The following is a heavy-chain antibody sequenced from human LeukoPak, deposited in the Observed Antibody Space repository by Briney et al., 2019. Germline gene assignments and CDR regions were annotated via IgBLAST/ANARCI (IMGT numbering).Heavy chain of an antibody. Sequence: SETLSLTCTVSGASISSTSYCWVWIRQPPGKGLEWIGTISYSGSTYYNPSLKSRVTISLDTSKNQFSLKLSSVTAADTALYYCARGRTTYSSGSLLADYWGQGTLVTVSS. CDR3: ARGRTTYSSGSLLADY. CDR2: ISYSGST. D-gene: IGHD6-25*01. CDR1: GASISSTSYC. V-gene: IGHV4-39*07. J-gene: IGHJ4*02.